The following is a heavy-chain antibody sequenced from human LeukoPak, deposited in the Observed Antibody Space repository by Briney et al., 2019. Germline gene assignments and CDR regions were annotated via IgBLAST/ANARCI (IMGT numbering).Heavy chain of an antibody. J-gene: IGHJ5*02. CDR3: ARDTMVRGDRTDWFDP. CDR2: ISYDGSNK. V-gene: IGHV3-30-3*01. CDR1: GFTFSSYA. D-gene: IGHD3-10*01. Sequence: QPGRSLRLSCAASGFTFSSYAMHWVRQAPGKGLEWVAVISYDGSNKYYADSVKGRFTISRDNSKNTLYLQMNSLRAEDTAVYYCARDTMVRGDRTDWFDPWGQGTLVTVSS.